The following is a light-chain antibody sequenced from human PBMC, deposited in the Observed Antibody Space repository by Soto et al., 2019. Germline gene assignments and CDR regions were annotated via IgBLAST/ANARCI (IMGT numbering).Light chain of an antibody. J-gene: IGKJ2*02. CDR3: QQYYRSCT. CDR1: QSVTDW. V-gene: IGKV1-5*01. Sequence: DLQLTQSPSTLSASVGDRVTLTCRASQSVTDWLAWYQQKPGKAPKLLIYDASSLQSGVPSRFSGSGSGTEFSLTISSLQPDDFATYYCQQYYRSCTFGQGTKVEIK. CDR2: DAS.